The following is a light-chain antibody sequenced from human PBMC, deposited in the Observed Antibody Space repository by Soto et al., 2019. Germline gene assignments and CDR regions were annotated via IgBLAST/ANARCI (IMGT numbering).Light chain of an antibody. CDR1: SGHSSYA. J-gene: IGLJ2*01. CDR3: QTWVTGIVV. CDR2: LNIDGSH. V-gene: IGLV4-69*01. Sequence: QPVLTQSPSASASLGASVKLTCTLSSGHSSYAIAWHQQHPEKGPRYLMNLNIDGSHSKGDGIPDRFSGSSSGAERYLTISSLQSEDEADYYCQTWVTGIVVFGGGTKLTVL.